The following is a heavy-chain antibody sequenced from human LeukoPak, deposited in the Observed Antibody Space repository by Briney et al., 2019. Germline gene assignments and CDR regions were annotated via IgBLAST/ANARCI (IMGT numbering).Heavy chain of an antibody. D-gene: IGHD3-10*01. CDR3: ARKEGLLWFGELLDWFDP. V-gene: IGHV1-8*01. Sequence: ASVKVSCKASVYTFTSYDINWVRQATGQGLEWMGWMNPNSGNTGYAQKFQGRVTMTRNTSISTAYMELSSLRSEDTAVYYCARKEGLLWFGELLDWFDPWGQGTLVTVSS. J-gene: IGHJ5*02. CDR2: MNPNSGNT. CDR1: VYTFTSYD.